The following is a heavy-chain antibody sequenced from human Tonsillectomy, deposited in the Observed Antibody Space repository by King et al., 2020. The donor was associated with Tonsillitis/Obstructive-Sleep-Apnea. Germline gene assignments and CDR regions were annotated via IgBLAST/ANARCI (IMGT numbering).Heavy chain of an antibody. D-gene: IGHD4-17*01. J-gene: IGHJ4*02. Sequence: VQLVESGAEVKKPGESLKISCKGSGYSFTSYWIGWVRQMPGKGLEWMGIIYPGDSDTRYGPSFQGQVTISADKSISTAYLQWSSLKASDTAMDYCAGKEGGGGDYDQRGVFDYWGQGTLVTVSS. CDR1: GYSFTSYW. V-gene: IGHV5-51*03. CDR3: AGKEGGGGDYDQRGVFDY. CDR2: IYPGDSDT.